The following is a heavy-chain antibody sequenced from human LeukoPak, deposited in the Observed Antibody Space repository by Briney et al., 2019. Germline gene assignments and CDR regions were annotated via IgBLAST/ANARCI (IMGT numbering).Heavy chain of an antibody. D-gene: IGHD5-12*01. Sequence: GGSLRLSCAVSGFTFSTYDMAWVRQAPGKGLGWVAYISRSGGNIYYADSVKGRFTISRDNAKNSLYLQMNSLRAEDTAVYYCARDGDSGYPAPFDIWGQGTMVTVSS. CDR3: ARDGDSGYPAPFDI. V-gene: IGHV3-48*03. CDR2: ISRSGGNI. J-gene: IGHJ3*02. CDR1: GFTFSTYD.